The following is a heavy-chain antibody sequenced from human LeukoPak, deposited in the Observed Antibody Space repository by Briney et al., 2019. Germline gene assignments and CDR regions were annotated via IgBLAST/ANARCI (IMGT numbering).Heavy chain of an antibody. V-gene: IGHV3-15*01. CDR1: GFTFSNAW. CDR2: IKSKTDGGTT. CDR3: TTYGSGRKFDY. D-gene: IGHD3-10*01. J-gene: IGHJ4*02. Sequence: GGSLRLSCAASGFTFSNAWMSWVRQAPGKGLEWVGRIKSKTDGGTTDYAAPVKGRFTISGDDSTNTLYLQMNSLKSEDTAVYYCTTYGSGRKFDYWGQGILVTVSS.